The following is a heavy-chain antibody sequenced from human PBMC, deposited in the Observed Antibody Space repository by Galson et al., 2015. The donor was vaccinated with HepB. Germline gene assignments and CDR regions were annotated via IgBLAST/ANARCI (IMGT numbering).Heavy chain of an antibody. CDR2: ISSSSSYI. Sequence: SLRLSCAASGFTFSSYSMNWVRQAPGKGLEWVSSISSSSSYIYYADSVKGRFTISRDNTKNSLYLQMNSLKAEDTAVYYCARAQGGELHFDYWGQGTLVTVSS. J-gene: IGHJ4*02. CDR1: GFTFSSYS. V-gene: IGHV3-21*01. CDR3: ARAQGGELHFDY. D-gene: IGHD1-26*01.